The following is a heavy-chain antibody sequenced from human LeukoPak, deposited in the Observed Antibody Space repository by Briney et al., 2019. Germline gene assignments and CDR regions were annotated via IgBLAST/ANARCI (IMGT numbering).Heavy chain of an antibody. V-gene: IGHV3-30*14. J-gene: IGHJ4*02. CDR1: GFTFSSYP. CDR3: ARDFGYGDYWYFDY. CDR2: ISYDGSKI. D-gene: IGHD4-17*01. Sequence: GGSLRLSCAASGFTFSSYPLHWVRQAPGKGLEWVTLISYDGSKIYYADSVKGRFTISRDNSKNTLYLQMNSLRAEDTAVYYCARDFGYGDYWYFDYWGQGTLVTVSS.